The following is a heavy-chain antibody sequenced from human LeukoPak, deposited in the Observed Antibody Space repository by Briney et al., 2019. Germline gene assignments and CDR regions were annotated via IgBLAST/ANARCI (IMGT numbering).Heavy chain of an antibody. Sequence: GGSLRLSCAASGFTFSSYAMSWVRQAPGKGLEWVSAISGSGGSTYYADSVKGRFTISRDNSKNTLYLQMNSLRAEDTAVYYCAKAPYCGGDCYNYYYYGMDVWGQGTTVTVSS. CDR1: GFTFSSYA. CDR2: ISGSGGST. D-gene: IGHD2-21*02. V-gene: IGHV3-23*01. J-gene: IGHJ6*02. CDR3: AKAPYCGGDCYNYYYYGMDV.